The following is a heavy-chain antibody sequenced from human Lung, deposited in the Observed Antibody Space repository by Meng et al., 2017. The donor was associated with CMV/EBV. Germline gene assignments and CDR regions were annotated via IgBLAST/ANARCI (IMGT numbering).Heavy chain of an antibody. V-gene: IGHV4-59*11. Sequence: GSLRLSCTVSGDSITSHYWTWIRQPPGKGLEWIGYVYYSGSTIYNPSLKSRLTISVDTSKNQFSLNLSSVTAADTAVYYCARDRSDGCDIWGQGTLVTVSS. J-gene: IGHJ3*02. CDR2: VYYSGST. CDR1: GDSITSHY. CDR3: ARDRSDGCDI.